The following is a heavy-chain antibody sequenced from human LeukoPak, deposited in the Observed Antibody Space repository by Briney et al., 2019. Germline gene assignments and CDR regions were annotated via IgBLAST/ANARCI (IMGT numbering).Heavy chain of an antibody. D-gene: IGHD5-18*01. Sequence: SETLSLTCTVSGGSISSYYWSWIRQPPGKGLEWIGCIYYSGYTNYTSSLKSRVTISVDTSKNQFSLKLSSVTAADTAVYYCARLDTAMVNAFDIWGQGTMVTVSS. CDR2: IYYSGYT. CDR1: GGSISSYY. CDR3: ARLDTAMVNAFDI. V-gene: IGHV4-59*01. J-gene: IGHJ3*02.